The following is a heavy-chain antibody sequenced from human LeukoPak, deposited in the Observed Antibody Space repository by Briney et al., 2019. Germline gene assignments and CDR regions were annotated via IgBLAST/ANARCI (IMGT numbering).Heavy chain of an antibody. D-gene: IGHD3-10*01. J-gene: IGHJ6*02. CDR3: ARHSRYYYGSEGFFGMDV. CDR2: IYYSGST. CDR1: GGSISSRSHY. Sequence: SETLSHTCTVSGGSISSRSHYWGWLRQPPGKGLEWIGYIYYSGSTDYNPSLKSRVTISVDTSKNQFSLKLSSVTAADTAVYYCARHSRYYYGSEGFFGMDVWGQGATVTVAS. V-gene: IGHV4-61*01.